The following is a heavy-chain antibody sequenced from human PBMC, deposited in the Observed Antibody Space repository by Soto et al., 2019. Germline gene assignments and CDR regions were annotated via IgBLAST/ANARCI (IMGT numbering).Heavy chain of an antibody. CDR3: ATSYGSGSTHFDS. CDR2: VNPIVGMS. V-gene: IGHV1-69*02. D-gene: IGHD3-10*01. Sequence: QGQLVQSGAEVKKPGSSVKVSCTASRGTFNSYTLNWVRQAPGQRLEWVGRVNPIVGMSSSASKCQGRVTMTADKSTSIAYMDLTGLQSADTAVYYCATSYGSGSTHFDSWGPGTLVTVSS. J-gene: IGHJ4*02. CDR1: RGTFNSYT.